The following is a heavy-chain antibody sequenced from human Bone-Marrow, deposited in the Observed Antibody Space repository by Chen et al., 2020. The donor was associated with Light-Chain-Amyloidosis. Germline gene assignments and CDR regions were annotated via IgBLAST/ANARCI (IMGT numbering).Heavy chain of an antibody. CDR1: GFTFSSYS. V-gene: IGHV3-21*01. D-gene: IGHD6-6*01. Sequence: EVQLVESGGGLVKPGGSLRLSCAASGFTFSSYSMHWVRQAPGKGLEWVSSISSSSSYIYYADSVKGRFTISRDNAKNSLYLQMNSLRAEDTAVYYCAREKYSSSGFDYWGQGTLVTVSS. J-gene: IGHJ4*02. CDR3: AREKYSSSGFDY. CDR2: ISSSSSYI.